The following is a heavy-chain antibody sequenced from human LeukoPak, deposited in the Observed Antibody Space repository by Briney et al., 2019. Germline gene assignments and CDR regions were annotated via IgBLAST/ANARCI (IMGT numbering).Heavy chain of an antibody. J-gene: IGHJ5*02. Sequence: ASETLSLTCTVSGGSISSSSYYWAWIRQPPGKGLEWIGSINYSGNTYYNPSLKSRVTISVDTSKNQFSLKLSSVTAADTAVYYCARVRRAVVARINWFNPWGQGTLVTVSS. CDR3: ARVRRAVVARINWFNP. V-gene: IGHV4-39*07. CDR2: INYSGNT. D-gene: IGHD2-15*01. CDR1: GGSISSSSYY.